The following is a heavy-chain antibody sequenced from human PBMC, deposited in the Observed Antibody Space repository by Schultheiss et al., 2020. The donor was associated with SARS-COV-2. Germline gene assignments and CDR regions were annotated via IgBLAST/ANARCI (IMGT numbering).Heavy chain of an antibody. J-gene: IGHJ4*02. Sequence: GGSLRLSCAASGFTFSSYSMNWVRQAPGKGLEWVSSISSSSSYIYYADSVKGRFTISRDNAKNSLYLQMNSLRAEDTAVYYCAKDGGITMIVVVITYLDYWGQGTLVTVSS. CDR1: GFTFSSYS. CDR3: AKDGGITMIVVVITYLDY. CDR2: ISSSSSYI. V-gene: IGHV3-21*04. D-gene: IGHD3-22*01.